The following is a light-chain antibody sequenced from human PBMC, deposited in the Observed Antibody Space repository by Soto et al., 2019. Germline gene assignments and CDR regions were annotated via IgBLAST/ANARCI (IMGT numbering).Light chain of an antibody. CDR2: GAS. V-gene: IGKV3-20*01. CDR3: QQSGGSPLHT. J-gene: IGKJ2*01. Sequence: EIVLTQSPGTLSLSPGERATLSCRASKSMSSKYLVWYQQKPGQAPRLLIYGASKRATGIPDRFSGSGSETDFTLTITRLEPEDFVVYYCQQSGGSPLHTFGQGTKLEIK. CDR1: KSMSSKY.